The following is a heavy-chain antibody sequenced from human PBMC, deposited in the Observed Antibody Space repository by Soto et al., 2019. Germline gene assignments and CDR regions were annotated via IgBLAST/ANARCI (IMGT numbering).Heavy chain of an antibody. D-gene: IGHD3-10*01. V-gene: IGHV1-8*01. CDR3: AITHLRFGEHHY. Sequence: QVQLVQSGAEVKKPGASVKVSCKASGYTFTSYDINWVRQATGQGLEWMGWMNPNSGNTGYAQKFQGXVXXXRXXSISTADMELSSRRSEDTAGYYCAITHLRFGEHHYWGQGTLVTVSS. J-gene: IGHJ4*02. CDR1: GYTFTSYD. CDR2: MNPNSGNT.